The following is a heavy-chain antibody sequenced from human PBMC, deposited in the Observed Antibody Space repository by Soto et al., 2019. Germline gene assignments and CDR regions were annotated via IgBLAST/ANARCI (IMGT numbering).Heavy chain of an antibody. J-gene: IGHJ4*02. D-gene: IGHD6-13*01. Sequence: QPGGSLRLSCAASGFTFSSYGMHWVRQAPGKGLEWVAVISYDGSNKYYADSVKGRFTISRDNSKNTLYLQMNSLRAEDTAVYYCAKDQYSSSSYFDYWGQGTLVTVSS. CDR3: AKDQYSSSSYFDY. CDR2: ISYDGSNK. CDR1: GFTFSSYG. V-gene: IGHV3-30*18.